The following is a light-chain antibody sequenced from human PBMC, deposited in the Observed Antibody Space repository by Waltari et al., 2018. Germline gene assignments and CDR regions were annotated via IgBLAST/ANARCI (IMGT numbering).Light chain of an antibody. V-gene: IGKV4-1*01. Sequence: DIVMTQSPDSLAVSLGEGATVNCKSSQTLLYTSTNKNYLAWYQQKPGQPPKLLFYWASTRQSGVPDRFTGSVSETDFTLTISSLQAEDVAVYYCQQYYSTPPTFGQGTKLEI. J-gene: IGKJ2*01. CDR2: WAS. CDR1: QTLLYTSTNKNY. CDR3: QQYYSTPPT.